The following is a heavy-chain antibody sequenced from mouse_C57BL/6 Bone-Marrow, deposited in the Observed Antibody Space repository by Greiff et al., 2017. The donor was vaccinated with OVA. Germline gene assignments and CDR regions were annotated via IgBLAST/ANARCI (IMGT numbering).Heavy chain of an antibody. CDR2: ISYSGST. CDR1: GYSITSGYD. V-gene: IGHV3-1*01. D-gene: IGHD2-5*01. Sequence: DVKLQESGPGMVKPSQSLSLTCTVTGYSITSGYDWHWIRHFPGNKLEWMGYISYSGSTNYNPSLKSRISITHDTSKNHFFLKLNSVTTEDTATYYCARGAYYSNPFAYWGQGTLVTVSA. J-gene: IGHJ3*01. CDR3: ARGAYYSNPFAY.